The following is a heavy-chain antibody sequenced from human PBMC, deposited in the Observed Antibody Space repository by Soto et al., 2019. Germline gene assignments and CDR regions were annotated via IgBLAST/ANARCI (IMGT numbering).Heavy chain of an antibody. CDR1: GYTFTSYG. Sequence: ASVKVSCKASGYTFTSYGISWVRQAPGQGLEWMGWISAYNGNTNYAQKLQGRVTMTTDTSTSTAYMELRSLRSDDTAVYYCARGSIFGVVIIGAWFDPWGQGTLVTVSS. D-gene: IGHD3-3*01. CDR3: ARGSIFGVVIIGAWFDP. V-gene: IGHV1-18*01. J-gene: IGHJ5*02. CDR2: ISAYNGNT.